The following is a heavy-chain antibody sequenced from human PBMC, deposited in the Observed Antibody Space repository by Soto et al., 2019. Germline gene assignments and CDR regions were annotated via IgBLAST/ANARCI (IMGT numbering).Heavy chain of an antibody. CDR3: ARCYVWVSYRVRLYYGMDV. D-gene: IGHD3-16*02. J-gene: IGHJ6*02. CDR1: GGSFSGYY. CDR2: INHSGST. V-gene: IGHV4-34*01. Sequence: QVQLQQWGAGLLKPSETLSLTCAVYGGSFSGYYWSWIRQPPGKGLEWIGEINHSGSTNYNPSLKSRVTISVDTSKNQFSLKLSSVTAADTAVYYCARCYVWVSYRVRLYYGMDVWGQGTTVTVSS.